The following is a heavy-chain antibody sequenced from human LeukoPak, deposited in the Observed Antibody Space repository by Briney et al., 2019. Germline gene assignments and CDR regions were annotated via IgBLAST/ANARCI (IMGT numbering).Heavy chain of an antibody. CDR2: IYYSGST. CDR3: ARYPGGFYYGSGTDY. D-gene: IGHD3-10*01. CDR1: GGSIRSSSYY. Sequence: SETLSLTCTVSGGSIRSSSYYWGWIRPPPGKGLEWIGSIYYSGSTYYNPSLKSRVTISVDTSKNQFSLKLSSVTAADTAVYYCARYPGGFYYGSGTDYWGQGTLVTVSS. J-gene: IGHJ4*02. V-gene: IGHV4-39*01.